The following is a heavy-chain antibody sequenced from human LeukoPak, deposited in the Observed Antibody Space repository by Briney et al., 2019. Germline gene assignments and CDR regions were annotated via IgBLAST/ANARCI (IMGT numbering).Heavy chain of an antibody. V-gene: IGHV1-8*01. J-gene: IGHJ5*02. CDR2: MNPNSGNT. CDR1: GYTFTSYD. CDR3: ARRIAAAEENWFDP. Sequence: ASVKVSCKASGYTFTSYDINWVGQATGQGLEWMGWMNPNSGNTGYAQKLQGRVTMTRNTSISTAYMELSSLRSEDTAGYYCARRIAAAEENWFDPWGQGTLVTVSS. D-gene: IGHD6-13*01.